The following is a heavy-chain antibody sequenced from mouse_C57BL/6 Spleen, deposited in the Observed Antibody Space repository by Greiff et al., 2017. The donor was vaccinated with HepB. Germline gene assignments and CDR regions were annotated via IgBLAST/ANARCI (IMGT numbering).Heavy chain of an antibody. CDR3: ARGGYYYGSSSEYFDY. CDR1: GYTFTSYW. V-gene: IGHV1-55*01. Sequence: QVQLQQSGAELVKPGASVKMSCKASGYTFTSYWITWVKQRPGQGLEWIGDIYPGSGSTNYNEKFKSKATLTVDTSSSTAYMQLSSLTSEDSAVYYCARGGYYYGSSSEYFDYWGQGTTLTVSS. CDR2: IYPGSGST. J-gene: IGHJ2*01. D-gene: IGHD1-1*01.